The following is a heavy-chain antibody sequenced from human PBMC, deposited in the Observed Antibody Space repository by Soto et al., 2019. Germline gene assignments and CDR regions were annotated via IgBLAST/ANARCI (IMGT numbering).Heavy chain of an antibody. CDR2: INGASTTT. J-gene: IGHJ4*02. CDR3: ARDLSL. Sequence: DVLLVQSGGTLVQPGGSLRLSCAASGFSFSSYAMHWVRQAPGKGLEWISYINGASTTTFYADSVKGRFTVSRDNAENSVYLQMTSLRHEDTAVYYCARDLSLWGQGTLVTVSS. CDR1: GFSFSSYA. V-gene: IGHV3-48*02.